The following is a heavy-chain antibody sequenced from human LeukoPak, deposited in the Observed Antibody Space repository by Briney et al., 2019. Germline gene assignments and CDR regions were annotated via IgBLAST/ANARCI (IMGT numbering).Heavy chain of an antibody. J-gene: IGHJ4*02. Sequence: GGSLRLSCAASGFTFSSYWMAGVRQAPGKGREWVANIKTEGYDKYYVDSLKGRFTISRDNAENSLYLQMDSLRAEDTAVYYCARALYNHGWFPDYFDYWGQGTLVTVSS. D-gene: IGHD6-19*01. CDR1: GFTFSSYW. CDR2: IKTEGYDK. CDR3: ARALYNHGWFPDYFDY. V-gene: IGHV3-7*01.